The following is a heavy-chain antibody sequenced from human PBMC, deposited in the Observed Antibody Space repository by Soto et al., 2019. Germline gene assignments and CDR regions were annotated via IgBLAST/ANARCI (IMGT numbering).Heavy chain of an antibody. Sequence: QVQLVQSGAEVKQPGASVRVCCKAPGYTFTTYGISWVRQAPGQGLEWMGWISTYNGDTNYAQKLQGRVTMTTDTSTCTAYMALRSLRSDDTAVYYCASPYCSTTRCHNWFDPWGQGALVTVSS. CDR3: ASPYCSTTRCHNWFDP. CDR1: GYTFTTYG. D-gene: IGHD2-2*01. CDR2: ISTYNGDT. V-gene: IGHV1-18*01. J-gene: IGHJ5*02.